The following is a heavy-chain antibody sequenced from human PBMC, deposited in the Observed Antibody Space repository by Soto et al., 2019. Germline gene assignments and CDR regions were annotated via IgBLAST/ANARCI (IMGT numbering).Heavy chain of an antibody. CDR3: GGGACTSTACPRAFDT. Sequence: QVQLVQSGAEVKKPGSSVRISCKSSGDAFNTYTFTWVRQAPGQRLEWMGRIIPHLETANHAQRLQGTVTITADTSTSTVYMELSSLRPEDTAVYYCGGGACTSTACPRAFDTWGQGTLVTVSP. CDR1: GDAFNTYT. D-gene: IGHD2-2*01. J-gene: IGHJ4*02. V-gene: IGHV1-69*08. CDR2: IIPHLETA.